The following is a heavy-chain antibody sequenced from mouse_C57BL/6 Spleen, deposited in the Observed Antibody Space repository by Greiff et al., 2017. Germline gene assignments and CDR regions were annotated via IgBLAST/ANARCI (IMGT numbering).Heavy chain of an antibody. V-gene: IGHV1-26*01. Sequence: VQLQQSGPELVKPGASVKISCKASGYTFTDYYMNWVKQSHGKSLEWIGDINPNNGGTSYNQKFKGKATLTVDKSSSTAYMELRSLTSEDSAVYYCARSKKVYDYDKNENYAMDYWGQGTSVTVSS. J-gene: IGHJ4*01. CDR3: ARSKKVYDYDKNENYAMDY. CDR1: GYTFTDYY. CDR2: INPNNGGT. D-gene: IGHD2-4*01.